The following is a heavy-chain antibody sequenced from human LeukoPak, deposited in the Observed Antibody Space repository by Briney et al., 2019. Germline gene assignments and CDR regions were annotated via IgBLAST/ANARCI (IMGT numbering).Heavy chain of an antibody. V-gene: IGHV4-34*01. CDR1: GGSFSGYY. CDR2: INHSGST. J-gene: IGHJ4*02. CDR3: ARDSVDTAMVMDY. Sequence: PSETLFLTCAVYGGSFSGYYWSWIRQPPGKGLEWIGEINHSGSTNYNPSLKSRVTISVDTSKNQFSLKLSSVTAADTAVYYCARDSVDTAMVMDYWGQGTLVTVSS. D-gene: IGHD5-18*01.